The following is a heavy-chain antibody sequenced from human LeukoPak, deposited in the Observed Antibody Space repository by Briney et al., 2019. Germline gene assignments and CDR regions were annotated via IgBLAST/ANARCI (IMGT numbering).Heavy chain of an antibody. J-gene: IGHJ4*02. D-gene: IGHD5-18*01. V-gene: IGHV3-53*04. CDR1: GFTVSTNC. CDR3: ARVDTVMAYYFDL. CDR2: IYSGGTT. Sequence: GSLRLSCAASGFTVSTNCMTWVRQAPGKGLEWVSTIYSGGTTHYADSVMGRFTISRHNSRNTLYLQMNSLRAEDTAVYYCARVDTVMAYYFDLWGQGTLVTVSS.